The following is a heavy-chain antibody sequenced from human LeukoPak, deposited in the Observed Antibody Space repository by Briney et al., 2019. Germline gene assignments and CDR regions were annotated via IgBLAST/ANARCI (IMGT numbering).Heavy chain of an antibody. D-gene: IGHD5-12*01. CDR1: GYSISSGYY. V-gene: IGHV4-4*07. CDR3: ARGSRGMVATEIDY. J-gene: IGHJ4*02. CDR2: IYTSGST. Sequence: SETLSLTCTVSGYSISSGYYWSWIRQPAGKGLEWIGRIYTSGSTNYNPSLKSRVTMSVDTSKNQFSLKLSSVTAADTAVYYCARGSRGMVATEIDYWGQGTLVTVSS.